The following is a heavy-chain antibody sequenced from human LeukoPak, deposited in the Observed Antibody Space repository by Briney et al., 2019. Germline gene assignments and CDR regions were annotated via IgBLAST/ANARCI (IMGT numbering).Heavy chain of an antibody. J-gene: IGHJ6*03. CDR2: IYYSGST. Sequence: SETLSLTCTVSGGSISSYYWSWIRQPPGKGLEWIGYIYYSGSTNYNPSLKSRVTISVDTSKNQFSLKLSSVTAADTAVYYCARTLRPGAYYYYYYMDVWGKGTTVTISS. CDR1: GGSISSYY. V-gene: IGHV4-59*12. CDR3: ARTLRPGAYYYYYYMDV. D-gene: IGHD3-10*01.